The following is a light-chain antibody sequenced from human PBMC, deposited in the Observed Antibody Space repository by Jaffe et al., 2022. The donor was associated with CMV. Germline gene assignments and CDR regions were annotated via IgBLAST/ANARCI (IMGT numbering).Light chain of an antibody. J-gene: IGLJ2*01. V-gene: IGLV1-40*01. CDR3: QSYDSRLSDVL. Sequence: QSVLTQPPSVSGAPGQRVTISCTGSSSNIGAGHDVHWYQQLPGTAPKLLIYGNNNRPSGVPDRFSGSKSGTSASLAITGLQAEDEADYYCQSYDSRLSDVLFGGGTKLTVL. CDR1: SSNIGAGHD. CDR2: GNN.